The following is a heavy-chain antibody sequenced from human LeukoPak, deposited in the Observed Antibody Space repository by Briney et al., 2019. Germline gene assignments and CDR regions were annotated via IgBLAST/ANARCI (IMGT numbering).Heavy chain of an antibody. CDR1: GFTFGSYW. CDR3: AKDIYYYDSSGLDY. J-gene: IGHJ4*02. CDR2: VNPDGSTT. V-gene: IGHV3-74*01. Sequence: GGSLRLSCAASGFTFGSYWMHWVRQTPDKGLAWVSRVNPDGSTTTYADSVKGRFTISRDNAKNTLYLQMNSLRAEDTALYYCAKDIYYYDSSGLDYWGQGTLVTVSS. D-gene: IGHD3-22*01.